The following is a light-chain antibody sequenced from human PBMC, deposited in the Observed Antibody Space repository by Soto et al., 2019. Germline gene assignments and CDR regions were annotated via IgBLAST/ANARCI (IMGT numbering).Light chain of an antibody. CDR1: QGISSY. CDR2: AAS. V-gene: IGKV1-9*01. CDR3: QQLVSFPIT. Sequence: HLTQSPSSLSASVGDRVTITCRASQGISSYFAWYQQQPGKAPKLLIYAASTLQTGVPSRFSGSGSGTAFTLTISSRQPEDFATYYCQQLVSFPITFGQGTRLEIK. J-gene: IGKJ5*01.